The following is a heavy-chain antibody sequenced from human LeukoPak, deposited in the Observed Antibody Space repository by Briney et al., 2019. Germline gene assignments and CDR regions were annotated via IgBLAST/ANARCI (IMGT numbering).Heavy chain of an antibody. J-gene: IGHJ4*02. CDR3: ARVVRWYSDF. CDR2: FDPEDGET. V-gene: IGHV1-24*01. CDR1: GYTLTELS. D-gene: IGHD4-23*01. Sequence: ASVKVSCKVSGYTLTELSMHWVRQAPGKGLEWMGGFDPEDGETIYAQKFQGRVTMTRDTSTSTVYMELSSLTSEDTAVYYCARVVRWYSDFWGQGTPVTVSS.